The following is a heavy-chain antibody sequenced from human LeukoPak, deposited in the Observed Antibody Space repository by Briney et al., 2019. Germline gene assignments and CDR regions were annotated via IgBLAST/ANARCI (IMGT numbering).Heavy chain of an antibody. CDR2: IIPIFGIA. J-gene: IGHJ4*02. CDR1: VGTLSSYA. Sequence: SVSDSCKASVGTLSSYAISWVRQAPGPGREWMGRIIPIFGIANYAQKLQGRVTITTDESTSTAYMELSSLRSEDTAVYYCARGYYFDYWGQGTLVAVSS. CDR3: ARGYYFDY. V-gene: IGHV1-69*05.